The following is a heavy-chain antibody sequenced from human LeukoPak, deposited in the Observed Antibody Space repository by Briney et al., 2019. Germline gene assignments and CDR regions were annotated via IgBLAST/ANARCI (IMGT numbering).Heavy chain of an antibody. V-gene: IGHV1-2*02. CDR3: ARDGYSSGWYMGEAAFDI. CDR2: INPNSGGT. CDR1: GNTFTGYY. Sequence: GASVKVSCKASGNTFTGYYMHWVRQAPGQGLEWMGWINPNSGGTNYAQKFQGRVTMTRDTSISTAYMELSRLRSDDTAVYYCARDGYSSGWYMGEAAFDIWGQGTMVTVSS. J-gene: IGHJ3*02. D-gene: IGHD6-19*01.